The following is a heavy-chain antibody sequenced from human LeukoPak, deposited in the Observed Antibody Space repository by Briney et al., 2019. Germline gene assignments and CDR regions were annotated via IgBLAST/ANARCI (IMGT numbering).Heavy chain of an antibody. Sequence: GGSLRLSCAASGFTFSSYAMSWVRQAPGKGLEWVAVIWYDGSNKYYADSVKGRFTISRDNSKNTLYLQMSSLRAEDTAVYYCARSPRGSGSYGYYFDYWGQGTLVTVSS. CDR1: GFTFSSYA. V-gene: IGHV3-33*08. D-gene: IGHD1-26*01. CDR2: IWYDGSNK. CDR3: ARSPRGSGSYGYYFDY. J-gene: IGHJ4*02.